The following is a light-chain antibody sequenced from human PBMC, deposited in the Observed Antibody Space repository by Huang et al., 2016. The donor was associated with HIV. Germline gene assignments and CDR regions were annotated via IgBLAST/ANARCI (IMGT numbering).Light chain of an antibody. J-gene: IGKJ2*02. CDR1: QSVLYSSNNKNY. CDR2: WAS. V-gene: IGKV4-1*01. CDR3: QQYNTSPCT. Sequence: DIVMTQSPDSLAVSLGERATINCKSSQSVLYSSNNKNYLAWYQQKPGQPPKLLIYWASTRESGVPDRFNGSGSGTDFTLTISGLQAEDVAVYYCQQYNTSPCTFGQGTKLEIK.